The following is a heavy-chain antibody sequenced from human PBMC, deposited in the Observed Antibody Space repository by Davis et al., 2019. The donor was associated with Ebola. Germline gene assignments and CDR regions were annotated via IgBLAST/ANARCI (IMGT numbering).Heavy chain of an antibody. D-gene: IGHD2-2*01. J-gene: IGHJ6*02. V-gene: IGHV1-46*01. CDR3: ARAPYCSSTSCYDGDYYYYGMDV. CDR2: INPSGGST. Sequence: ASVKVSCKASGYTFTSYYMHWVRQAPGQGLEWMGIINPSGGSTNYAQKFQGRVTITADTSTSTAYMELSSLRSEYTAVYYCARAPYCSSTSCYDGDYYYYGMDVWGQGTTVTVSS. CDR1: GYTFTSYY.